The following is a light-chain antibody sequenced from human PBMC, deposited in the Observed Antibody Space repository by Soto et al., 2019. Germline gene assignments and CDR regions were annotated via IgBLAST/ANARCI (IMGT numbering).Light chain of an antibody. CDR3: QKYDSAPQA. J-gene: IGKJ1*01. V-gene: IGKV1-27*01. CDR2: AAS. CDR1: QGIYNY. Sequence: DIHMTQSPSSLSASVGDRVTVTCRASQGIYNYLAWYQQKPGKVPKLLIYAASTLQSGVPSRFSGSGSGTDFTLTISSLQPEDVATYYCQKYDSAPQAFGQGTKVEIK.